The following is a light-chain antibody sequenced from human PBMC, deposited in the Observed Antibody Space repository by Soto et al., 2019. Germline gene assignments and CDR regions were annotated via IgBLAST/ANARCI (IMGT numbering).Light chain of an antibody. CDR3: QQRSNWPPGVT. CDR1: QSVSSY. J-gene: IGKJ3*01. CDR2: DAS. Sequence: EIVLTQSPATLSLSPGERATLSCRASQSVSSYLAWYQQKPGQAPRLLIYDASNRATGIPARFSGSGSGTDFTLTLSSLVPEDFAVYYCQQRSNWPPGVTFGPGTKVDIK. V-gene: IGKV3-11*01.